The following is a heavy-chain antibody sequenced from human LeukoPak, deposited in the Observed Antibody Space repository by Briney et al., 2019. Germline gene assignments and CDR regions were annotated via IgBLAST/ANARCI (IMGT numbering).Heavy chain of an antibody. CDR1: GLTFSNAW. CDR3: TTFISGSYPIRDY. V-gene: IGHV3-15*01. J-gene: IGHJ4*02. Sequence: PGGSLRLSCAASGLTFSNAWMSWVRQAPGKGLEWVGRIKSKTDGGTTDYAAPVKGRFTISRDDSKNTLYLQMNSLKTEDTAVYYCTTFISGSYPIRDYWGQGTLVTVSS. D-gene: IGHD1-26*01. CDR2: IKSKTDGGTT.